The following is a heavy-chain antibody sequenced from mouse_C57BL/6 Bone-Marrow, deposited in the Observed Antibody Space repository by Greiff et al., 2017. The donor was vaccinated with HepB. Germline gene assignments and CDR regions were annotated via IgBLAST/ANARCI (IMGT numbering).Heavy chain of an antibody. CDR2: IYPRSGNT. Sequence: VQVVESGAELARPGASVKLSCKASGYTFTSYGISWVKQRTGQGLEWIGEIYPRSGNTYYNEKFKGKATLTADKSSSTAYMELRSLTSEDSAVYVCARSDYYGSSDYWGQGTTLTVSS. CDR1: GYTFTSYG. V-gene: IGHV1-81*01. D-gene: IGHD1-1*01. J-gene: IGHJ2*01. CDR3: ARSDYYGSSDY.